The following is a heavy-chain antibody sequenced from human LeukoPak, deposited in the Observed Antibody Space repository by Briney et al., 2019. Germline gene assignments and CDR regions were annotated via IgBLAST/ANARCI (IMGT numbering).Heavy chain of an antibody. CDR1: GFTFDDYG. Sequence: GSLRLSXAASGFTFDDYGMSWVRQAPGKGLEWVSGINWNGGSTGYADSVKGRFTISRDNAKNSLYLQMNSLRAEDTALYYCAREYCSSTSCYNFDYWGQGTLVTVSS. V-gene: IGHV3-20*03. CDR3: AREYCSSTSCYNFDY. J-gene: IGHJ4*02. CDR2: INWNGGST. D-gene: IGHD2-2*02.